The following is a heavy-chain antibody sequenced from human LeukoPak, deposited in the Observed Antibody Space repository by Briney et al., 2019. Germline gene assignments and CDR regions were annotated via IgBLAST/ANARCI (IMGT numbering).Heavy chain of an antibody. CDR1: GYTFTSYG. D-gene: IGHD6-13*01. V-gene: IGHV1-18*01. Sequence: ASVKVSCKASGYTFTSYGISWVRQAPGQGLEWMGWISAYNGNTNYAQKLQGRVTMTTDTSTSTAYMELRSLRSDDTAVYYCARSGYSSSWSHDAFDIWGKGTTVTVSS. CDR2: ISAYNGNT. J-gene: IGHJ3*02. CDR3: ARSGYSSSWSHDAFDI.